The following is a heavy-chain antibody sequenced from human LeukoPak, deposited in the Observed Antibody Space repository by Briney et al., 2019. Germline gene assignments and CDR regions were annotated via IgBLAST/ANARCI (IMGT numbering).Heavy chain of an antibody. CDR1: DGSITNYY. D-gene: IGHD3-10*01. CDR3: ARLAKHFRGGISFYFMDV. CDR2: IYYSGST. V-gene: IGHV4-59*01. Sequence: SETLSLTCTASDGSITNYYWSWIRQPPGKGLEWIGHIYYSGSTNYNPSLKSRVTRSLDTSKKQFSLNLSSVTAADTAVYYCARLAKHFRGGISFYFMDVWGKGTGV. J-gene: IGHJ6*03.